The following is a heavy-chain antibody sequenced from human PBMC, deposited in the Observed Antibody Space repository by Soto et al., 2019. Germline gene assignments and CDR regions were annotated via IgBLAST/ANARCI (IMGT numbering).Heavy chain of an antibody. CDR2: ISYDGSNK. D-gene: IGHD6-6*01. CDR3: AKVSGRVYSSSSFFDY. Sequence: PGGSLRLSCAASGFTFSSYGMHWVRQAPGKGLEWVAVISYDGSNKYYADSVKGRFTISRDNSKNTLYLQMNSLRAEDTAVYYCAKVSGRVYSSSSFFDYWGQGTLVTVSS. CDR1: GFTFSSYG. J-gene: IGHJ4*02. V-gene: IGHV3-30*18.